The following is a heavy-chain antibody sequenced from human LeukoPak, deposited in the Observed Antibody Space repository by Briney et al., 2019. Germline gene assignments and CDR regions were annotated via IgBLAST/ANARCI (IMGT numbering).Heavy chain of an antibody. CDR3: ARYSGYNYYFDY. CDR2: ISSSSSYI. J-gene: IGHJ4*02. V-gene: IGHV3-21*01. D-gene: IGHD5-12*01. Sequence: PGGSLRLSCAASGFTFSSYSMNWVRQAPGKGLEWVSSISSSSSYIYYADSVKGRFTISRDNAKNSLYLQMNSLRAEDTAVYYCARYSGYNYYFDYWGQGTLVTVSS. CDR1: GFTFSSYS.